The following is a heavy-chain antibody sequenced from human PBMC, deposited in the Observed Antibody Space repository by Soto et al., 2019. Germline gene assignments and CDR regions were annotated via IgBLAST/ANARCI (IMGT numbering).Heavy chain of an antibody. J-gene: IGHJ5*02. CDR1: GGSMSSYY. Sequence: QVHLQQSGPGLVNPSETLSLTCTVSGGSMSSYYWTWIRQPAGKGLEWIGRVYSSGGTHYNPSLKCRVTFSLDTSKNHFSLRLLSVTDADTAVYYCARGQRFSDWFDPWGQGTLVTVSS. V-gene: IGHV4-4*07. CDR2: VYSSGGT. D-gene: IGHD3-3*01. CDR3: ARGQRFSDWFDP.